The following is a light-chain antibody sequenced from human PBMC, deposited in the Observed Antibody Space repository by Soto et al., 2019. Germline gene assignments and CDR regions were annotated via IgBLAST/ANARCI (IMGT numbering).Light chain of an antibody. CDR3: SSFTTSNTQV. J-gene: IGLJ1*01. V-gene: IGLV2-14*03. CDR1: SSDVGGFDY. Sequence: QSALTQPASVSGSPGQSITISCTGTSSDVGGFDYVAWYQHFSGKVPKLIISDVNNRPSGISSRFSGSKSGNTASLTISRLQAEDEADYYCSSFTTSNTQVFGTGTKLTVL. CDR2: DVN.